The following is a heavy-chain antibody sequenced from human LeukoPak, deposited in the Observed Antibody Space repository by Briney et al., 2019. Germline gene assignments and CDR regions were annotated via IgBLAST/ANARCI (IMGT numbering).Heavy chain of an antibody. J-gene: IGHJ4*02. CDR3: ARAAPHYDILTGYSPFDY. V-gene: IGHV1-18*01. CDR2: ISAYNCNT. D-gene: IGHD3-9*01. CDR1: GYTFTSYG. Sequence: ASVKVSCKASGYTFTSYGISWVRQAPGQGLEWMGWISAYNCNTNYAQKLQGRVTMTTDTSTSTAYMELRSLRSDDTAVYYCARAAPHYDILTGYSPFDYWGQGTLVTVSS.